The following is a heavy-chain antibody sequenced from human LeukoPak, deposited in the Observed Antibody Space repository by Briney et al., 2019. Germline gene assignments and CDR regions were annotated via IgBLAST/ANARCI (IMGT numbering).Heavy chain of an antibody. J-gene: IGHJ5*02. V-gene: IGHV1-69*13. CDR2: IIPIFGTA. CDR1: GGTFSSYA. D-gene: IGHD3-22*01. Sequence: ASVKVSCKASGGTFSSYAISWVRQAPGQGLEWMGGIIPIFGTANYAQKFQGRVTITADESTSTAYMELSSLRSEDTAVYYCARMEGYFRDNWFDPWGQGTLVTVSS. CDR3: ARMEGYFRDNWFDP.